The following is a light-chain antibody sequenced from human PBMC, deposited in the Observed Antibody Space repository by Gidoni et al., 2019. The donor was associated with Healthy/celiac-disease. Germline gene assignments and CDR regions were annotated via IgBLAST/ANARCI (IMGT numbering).Light chain of an antibody. CDR2: GAS. CDR1: QSVSSN. Sequence: EIVLTQSPATLSVSPGERATRSCRASQSVSSNLAWYQQKPGQAPRLLIYGASTRATGIPARFSGSGSGTEFTLTISSLQSEDFAGYYCQQYNNWPPGFTFGPGTKVDIK. CDR3: QQYNNWPPGFT. J-gene: IGKJ3*01. V-gene: IGKV3-15*01.